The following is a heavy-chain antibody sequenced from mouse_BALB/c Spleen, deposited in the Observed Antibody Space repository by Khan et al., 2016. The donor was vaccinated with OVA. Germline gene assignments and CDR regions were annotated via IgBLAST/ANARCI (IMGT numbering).Heavy chain of an antibody. CDR3: ARDGNYMDY. Sequence: EVKLQESGPDLVKPSQSLSLTCTVTGYSITSGYSWHWIRQFPGNKLEWMASIYYSGSINYNPSLKSRISITRDTSKNQFFLQLNSVTTEDTATYYCARDGNYMDYWGQGTSVTVSS. V-gene: IGHV3-1*02. J-gene: IGHJ4*01. CDR2: IYYSGSI. CDR1: GYSITSGYS. D-gene: IGHD2-1*01.